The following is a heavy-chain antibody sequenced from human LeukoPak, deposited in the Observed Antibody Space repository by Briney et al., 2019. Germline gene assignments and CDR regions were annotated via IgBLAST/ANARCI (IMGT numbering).Heavy chain of an antibody. Sequence: ASVKVSCKASGYTFTSYYMHWVRQAPGQGLEWMGIVNPSAGTTSYAQTFQGRVTMTRDTSTSTVYMELSSLRSDDTAVYYCARAGGGYDHGWGAFDIWGQGTMVTVSS. J-gene: IGHJ3*02. D-gene: IGHD5-18*01. CDR3: ARAGGGYDHGWGAFDI. CDR2: VNPSAGTT. V-gene: IGHV1-46*01. CDR1: GYTFTSYY.